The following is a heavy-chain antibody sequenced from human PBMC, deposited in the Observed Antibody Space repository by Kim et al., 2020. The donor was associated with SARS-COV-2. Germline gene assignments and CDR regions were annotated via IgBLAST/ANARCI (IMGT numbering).Heavy chain of an antibody. D-gene: IGHD2-21*01. J-gene: IGHJ5*02. Sequence: GYAQKFQGRVTMTRNTSISTAYMELSSLRSEDTAVYYCARGALVSTPWFDPWGQGTLVTVSS. CDR3: ARGALVSTPWFDP. V-gene: IGHV1-8*01.